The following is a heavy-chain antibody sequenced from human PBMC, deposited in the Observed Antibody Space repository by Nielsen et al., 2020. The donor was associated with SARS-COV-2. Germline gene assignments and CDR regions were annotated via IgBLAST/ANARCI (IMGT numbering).Heavy chain of an antibody. J-gene: IGHJ3*02. CDR2: IYYSGST. Sequence: SETLSLTCTVSGGSISSGDYYWSWIRQPPGKGLEWIGYIYYSGSTNYNPSLKSRVTISVDTSKNQFSLKLSSVTAADTAVYYCARWLTDYCSGGSCYSGDAFDIWGQGTMVTVSS. V-gene: IGHV4-61*08. CDR1: GGSISSGDYY. D-gene: IGHD2-15*01. CDR3: ARWLTDYCSGGSCYSGDAFDI.